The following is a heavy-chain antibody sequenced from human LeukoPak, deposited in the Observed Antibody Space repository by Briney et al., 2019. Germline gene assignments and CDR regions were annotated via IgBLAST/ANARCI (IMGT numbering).Heavy chain of an antibody. V-gene: IGHV3-53*01. CDR3: VAEDTD. CDR2: IYNGGGK. Sequence: GGSLTLSCAVSGLSVTNTYMTWVRQAPGKGLEWVAVIYNGGGKNYADSLKGRFSISRDNSKNTLYLQMNSLRVEDTDVYYCVAEDTDWGQGTLVTVSS. J-gene: IGHJ4*02. D-gene: IGHD5-18*01. CDR1: GLSVTNTY.